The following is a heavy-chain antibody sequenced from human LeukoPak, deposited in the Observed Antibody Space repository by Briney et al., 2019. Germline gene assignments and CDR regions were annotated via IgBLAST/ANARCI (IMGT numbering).Heavy chain of an antibody. D-gene: IGHD5-24*01. V-gene: IGHV4-34*01. J-gene: IGHJ3*02. CDR1: GGSFSGYY. CDR3: AKSREEIRGLDAFDI. CDR2: INHSGST. Sequence: SETLSLTCAVYGGSFSGYYWSWIRQPPGKGLEWIGEINHSGSTNYNPSLKSRVTISVDTSKNQFSLELSSLTAADTAVYYCAKSREEIRGLDAFDIWGQGTMVTVSS.